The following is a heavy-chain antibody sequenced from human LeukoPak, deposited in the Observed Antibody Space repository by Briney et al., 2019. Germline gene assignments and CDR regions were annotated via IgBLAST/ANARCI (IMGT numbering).Heavy chain of an antibody. D-gene: IGHD6-19*01. CDR3: ARMVRQWLCDY. CDR2: IYTIGTT. J-gene: IGHJ4*02. Sequence: PSETLSLTCTVSGGSISSYYWSWIRQPAGKGLEWIGRIYTIGTTNYNPSLKSRVTMSVHTSKNQFSLKLSSVAVADTAVYYCARMVRQWLCDYWGQGTLVTVSS. V-gene: IGHV4-4*07. CDR1: GGSISSYY.